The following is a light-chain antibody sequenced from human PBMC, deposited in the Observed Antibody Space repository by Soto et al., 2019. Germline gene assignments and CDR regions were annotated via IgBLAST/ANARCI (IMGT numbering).Light chain of an antibody. CDR2: GAS. Sequence: EIVMTQSPATLSVSPGERATLSCRASQSVSSNLAWYQQKPGQAPRLLIYGASTRATGIPARFSGSGSGTEFSLTISSLQSEDPAVYYFQQYNNWPSITFGQGTRLEIK. CDR3: QQYNNWPSIT. J-gene: IGKJ5*01. V-gene: IGKV3-15*01. CDR1: QSVSSN.